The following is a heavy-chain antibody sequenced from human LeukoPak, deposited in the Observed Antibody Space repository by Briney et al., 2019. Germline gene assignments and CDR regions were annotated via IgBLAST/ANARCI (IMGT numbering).Heavy chain of an antibody. J-gene: IGHJ4*02. CDR1: GYTFTSYG. D-gene: IGHD3-9*01. V-gene: IGHV1-18*01. Sequence: ASVKVSCKASGYTFTSYGISWVRQAPGQGLEWMGWISAYNGNTNYAQKLQGRVTMTTDTSTSTAYMELRSLRSDDTAVYYCAKRGGMYYDILTGYSHFDYWGQGTLVTVSS. CDR3: AKRGGMYYDILTGYSHFDY. CDR2: ISAYNGNT.